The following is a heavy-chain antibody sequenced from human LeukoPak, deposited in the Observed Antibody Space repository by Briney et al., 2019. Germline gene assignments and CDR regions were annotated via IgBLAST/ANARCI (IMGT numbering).Heavy chain of an antibody. D-gene: IGHD6-19*01. J-gene: IGHJ4*02. CDR2: IYYSGST. V-gene: IGHV4-59*08. Sequence: SETLSLTCTVSGGSISSYYWSWIRQPPGKGLEWIGYIYYSGSTNYNPSLKSRVTISVDTSKNQFSLKLSSVTAADTAVYYCARPGSYTGWYYFDHWGQGTLVTVSS. CDR3: ARPGSYTGWYYFDH. CDR1: GGSISSYY.